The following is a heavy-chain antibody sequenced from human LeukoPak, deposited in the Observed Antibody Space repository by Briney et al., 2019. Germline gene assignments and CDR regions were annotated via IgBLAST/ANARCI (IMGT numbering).Heavy chain of an antibody. CDR3: ARETSLPGYSGGLGFNY. CDR1: GSSISNWY. CDR2: IYDSGTT. J-gene: IGHJ4*02. Sequence: SETLSLTCTVSGSSISNWYWSWIRQPPGKGLEWIGHIYDSGTTNYNPSLKTRVTISLDTSKNQVSLKLRSVTAADTAIYYCARETSLPGYSGGLGFNYWGQGTLATVSS. D-gene: IGHD6-19*01. V-gene: IGHV4-59*01.